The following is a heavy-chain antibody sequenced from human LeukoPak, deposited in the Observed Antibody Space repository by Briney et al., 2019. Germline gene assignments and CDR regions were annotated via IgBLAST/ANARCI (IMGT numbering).Heavy chain of an antibody. D-gene: IGHD6-19*01. J-gene: IGHJ4*02. V-gene: IGHV3-21*04. CDR3: AKVPPGIAVAGPFDY. CDR2: ISSSSSYI. CDR1: GFTLSSYS. Sequence: GGSLRLSCAASGFTLSSYSMNWVRQAPGKGLEWVSSISSSSSYIYYADSVKGRFTISRDNAKNSLYLQMNSLRAEDTAVYYCAKVPPGIAVAGPFDYWGQGTLVTVSS.